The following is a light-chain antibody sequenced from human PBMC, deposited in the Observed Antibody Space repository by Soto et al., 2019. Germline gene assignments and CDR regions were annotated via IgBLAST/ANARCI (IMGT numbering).Light chain of an antibody. J-gene: IGKJ1*01. CDR2: KAS. CDR3: QQFYRYSWT. V-gene: IGKV1-5*03. CDR1: QSVDTC. Sequence: DIQMTQSPSALSASVGDTVTITCRASQSVDTCLAWYQQKPGKAPHLLIYKASRLETGVPSRFSGSGSVTDYPLTITGLQPDDLATYYCQQFYRYSWTFGPGTKVEI.